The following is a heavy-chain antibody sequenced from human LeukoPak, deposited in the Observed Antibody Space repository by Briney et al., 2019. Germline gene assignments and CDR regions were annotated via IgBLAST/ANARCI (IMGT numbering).Heavy chain of an antibody. Sequence: ASVKVSCKASGYTFTSYGISWVRQAPGQGLEWMGWISAYNGNTNYAQKLQGRVTMTTDTSTSTAYMELRSLRSDDTAVYYCARGGDSIYDILTGYYEVRDYYGMDVWGQGTTVTVSS. J-gene: IGHJ6*02. V-gene: IGHV1-18*01. CDR1: GYTFTSYG. D-gene: IGHD3-9*01. CDR3: ARGGDSIYDILTGYYEVRDYYGMDV. CDR2: ISAYNGNT.